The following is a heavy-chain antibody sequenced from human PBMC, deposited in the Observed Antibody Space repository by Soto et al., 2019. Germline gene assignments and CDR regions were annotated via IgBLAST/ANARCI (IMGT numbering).Heavy chain of an antibody. CDR1: GFIFSSSA. V-gene: IGHV3-33*01. CDR2: IWHDGKRK. D-gene: IGHD2-15*01. CDR3: ATYTCSMGG. J-gene: IGHJ4*02. Sequence: QVKLVESGGAVVQPGRSLRLTCAASGFIFSSSAMNWVRQAPGKGLEWVALIWHDGKRKDYADAVKGRFSISRDTSNNTFFLDMNSLTADDTAIYYCATYTCSMGGWGLGAPVIVSS.